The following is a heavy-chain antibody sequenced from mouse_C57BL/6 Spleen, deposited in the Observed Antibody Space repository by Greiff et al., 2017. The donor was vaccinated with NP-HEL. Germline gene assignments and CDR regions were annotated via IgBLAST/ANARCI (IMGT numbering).Heavy chain of an antibody. CDR1: GFTFSSYA. D-gene: IGHD1-1*01. CDR3: AREVAEGYFDV. Sequence: EVMLVESGGGLVKPGGSLKLSCAASGFTFSSYAMSWVRQTPEKRLEWVATISDGGSYTYYPDNVKGRFTISRDNAKNTLYLQMSHLKSEDTAMYYCAREVAEGYFDVWGTGTTVTVSS. CDR2: ISDGGSYT. J-gene: IGHJ1*03. V-gene: IGHV5-4*03.